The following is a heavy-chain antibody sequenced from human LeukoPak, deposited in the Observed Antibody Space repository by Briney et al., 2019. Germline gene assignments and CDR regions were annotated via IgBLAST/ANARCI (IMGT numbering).Heavy chain of an antibody. J-gene: IGHJ4*02. CDR2: IHNDGST. Sequence: GGSLRLSCAASGFDVSINYMHWIRQSPEKGLEWVSIIHNDGSTYYADSVKGRFTVSRDNSKNTVSLQMDSLRVDDTGIYYCARGFLQLTPYYFDYWGQGALVTVSS. CDR1: GFDVSINY. CDR3: ARGFLQLTPYYFDY. V-gene: IGHV3-66*01. D-gene: IGHD1-1*01.